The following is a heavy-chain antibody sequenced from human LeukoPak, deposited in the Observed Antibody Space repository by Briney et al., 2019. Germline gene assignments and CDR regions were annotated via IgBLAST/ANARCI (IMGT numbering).Heavy chain of an antibody. J-gene: IGHJ4*02. CDR3: ATDILLGKAPAAGTG. V-gene: IGHV1-24*01. CDR2: FDPEDGET. CDR1: GYTLTELS. Sequence: ASVKVSCKVSGYTLTELSMHWVRQAPGKGLEWMGGFDPEDGETIYAQKFQGRVTMTEDTSTDTAYMELSSLRSEDTAVYYCATDILLGKAPAAGTGWGLGTLVTVSS. D-gene: IGHD6-13*01.